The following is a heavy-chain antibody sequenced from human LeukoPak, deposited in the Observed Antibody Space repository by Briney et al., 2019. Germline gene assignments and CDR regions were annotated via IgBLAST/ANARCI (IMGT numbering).Heavy chain of an antibody. V-gene: IGHV3-73*01. CDR3: TRSLTGYSSSWYPID. D-gene: IGHD6-13*01. Sequence: GGSLKLSCAASGFTFSGSAMHWVRQASGKGLEWVGRIRSEANSYATAYAASVKGRFTISRDDSKNTAYLQMNSLKTEDTAVYYCTRSLTGYSSSWYPIDWGQGTLVTVSS. J-gene: IGHJ4*02. CDR2: IRSEANSYAT. CDR1: GFTFSGSA.